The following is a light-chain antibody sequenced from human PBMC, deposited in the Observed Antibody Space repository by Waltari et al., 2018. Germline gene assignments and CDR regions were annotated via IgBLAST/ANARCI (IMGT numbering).Light chain of an antibody. CDR3: QSYDSSLGGSV. Sequence: QSVLTQPPSVSGAPGQRVTISCTGSSSTIGAGYDVNWYQQIPGKAPKLLIYGNSNRPSGVPDRISGSKSGTSASLAITGLQAEDEADYYCQSYDSSLGGSVFGGGTKLTVL. CDR2: GNS. V-gene: IGLV1-40*01. J-gene: IGLJ2*01. CDR1: SSTIGAGYD.